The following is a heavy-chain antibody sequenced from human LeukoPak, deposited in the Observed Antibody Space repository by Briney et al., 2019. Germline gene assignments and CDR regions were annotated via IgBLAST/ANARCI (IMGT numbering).Heavy chain of an antibody. Sequence: SETLSLTCTVSGGSISSYYWSWIRQPPGKGLEWIGYIYYSGSTNYNPSLKSRVTISVDASKNQFSLKLSSVTAADTAVYYCARPYGRFTPDAFDIWGQGTMVTVSS. CDR1: GGSISSYY. CDR2: IYYSGST. J-gene: IGHJ3*02. CDR3: ARPYGRFTPDAFDI. V-gene: IGHV4-59*01. D-gene: IGHD3-10*02.